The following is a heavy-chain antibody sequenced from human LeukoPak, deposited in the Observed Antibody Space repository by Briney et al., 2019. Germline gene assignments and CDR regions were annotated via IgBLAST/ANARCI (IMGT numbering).Heavy chain of an antibody. CDR3: AAFYYSAFFDY. V-gene: IGHV3-11*03. J-gene: IGHJ4*02. Sequence: GGSLRLSCAAPGFAFSDYYVGWIRQTPGKGLEWVSYISGSNSYTNYADSVKGRFTISRDNAKHSLYRQMNSLRAEDTAVYYCAAFYYSAFFDYWGLGTLVTVSS. CDR2: ISGSNSYT. D-gene: IGHD4/OR15-4a*01. CDR1: GFAFSDYY.